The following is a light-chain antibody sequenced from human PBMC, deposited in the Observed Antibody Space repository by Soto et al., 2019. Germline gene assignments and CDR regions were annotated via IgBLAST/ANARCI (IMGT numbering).Light chain of an antibody. J-gene: IGKJ1*01. V-gene: IGKV3-15*01. CDR3: QQYNNWLS. CDR2: GAS. Sequence: EIVMTQSPATLSVSPGERATLSCRASQSVSSNLAWYQQNPGQAPRLLIYGASTRATGIPARFSGRGSGTEFTLTISSLQSEDFAVYYCQQYNNWLSFGQGTKVEIK. CDR1: QSVSSN.